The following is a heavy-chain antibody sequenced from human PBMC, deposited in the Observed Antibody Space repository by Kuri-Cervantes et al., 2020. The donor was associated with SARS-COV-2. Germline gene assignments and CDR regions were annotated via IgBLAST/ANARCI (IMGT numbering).Heavy chain of an antibody. D-gene: IGHD6-13*01. J-gene: IGHJ5*02. CDR1: GYTFTSYY. CDR2: FDPEDGET. Sequence: ASVKVSCKASGYTFTSYYMHWVRQAPGKGLEWMGGFDPEDGETIYAQKFQGRVTMTEDTSTDTAYMELSSLRSEDTAVYYCATGAAAGRDNWFDPWGQGTVVTVSS. CDR3: ATGAAAGRDNWFDP. V-gene: IGHV1-24*01.